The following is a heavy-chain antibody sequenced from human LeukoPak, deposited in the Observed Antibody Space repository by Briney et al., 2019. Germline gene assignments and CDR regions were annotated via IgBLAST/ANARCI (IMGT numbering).Heavy chain of an antibody. CDR3: AKDRVNYGDYRNDY. CDR1: GFTFSSYG. J-gene: IGHJ4*02. V-gene: IGHV3-30*02. CDR2: IRYDGSNK. Sequence: PGGSLRLSCAASGFTFSSYGMHWVRQAPGKGLEWVAFIRYDGSNKYYADSVKGRFTISRDNSKNTLYLQMNSLRAEDTAVYCCAKDRVNYGDYRNDYWGQGTLVTVSS. D-gene: IGHD4-17*01.